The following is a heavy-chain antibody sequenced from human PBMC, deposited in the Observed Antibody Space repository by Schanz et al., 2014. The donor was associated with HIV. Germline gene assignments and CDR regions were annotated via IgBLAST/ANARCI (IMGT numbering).Heavy chain of an antibody. J-gene: IGHJ4*02. CDR3: AKPEYDSSGNSQTHFDY. CDR2: IGGSRGGT. D-gene: IGHD3-22*01. V-gene: IGHV3-23*01. CDR1: GFTFSSYT. Sequence: EVQLLESGGGLVQPGGSLRLSCAASGFTFSSYTMTWVRQVPGKGLEWVSGIGGSRGGTYYADSVKGRFTISRDNSKNTLSLQMTALRTEDTAIYYCAKPEYDSSGNSQTHFDYWGQGTLVSVSS.